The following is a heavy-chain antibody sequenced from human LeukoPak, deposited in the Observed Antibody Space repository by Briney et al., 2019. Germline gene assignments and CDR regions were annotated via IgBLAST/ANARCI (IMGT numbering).Heavy chain of an antibody. D-gene: IGHD3-10*01. J-gene: IGHJ3*02. CDR1: GFTLSTYW. Sequence: GGSLRLSCAVSGFTLSTYWMHWVRQAPGKGLVWVSRIKSDGSSTSYADSVKGRFTISRDNAKNTLYLQMNSLRAEDTAVYYCAKNYYGSGSYYNAGAFDIWGQGTMVTVSS. V-gene: IGHV3-74*01. CDR2: IKSDGSST. CDR3: AKNYYGSGSYYNAGAFDI.